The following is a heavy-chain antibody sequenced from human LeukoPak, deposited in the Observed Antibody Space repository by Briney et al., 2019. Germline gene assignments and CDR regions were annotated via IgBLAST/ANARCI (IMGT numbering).Heavy chain of an antibody. V-gene: IGHV1-69*05. Sequence: ASVKVSCKASGGTFSSYAISWVRQAPGQGLERVGRIIPIFGTANYAQKFQGRVTITTDESTSTAYMELSSLRSEDTAVYYCARGVQLDYYYYYMDVWGKGTTVTVSS. CDR3: ARGVQLDYYYYYMDV. CDR2: IIPIFGTA. D-gene: IGHD5-18*01. J-gene: IGHJ6*03. CDR1: GGTFSSYA.